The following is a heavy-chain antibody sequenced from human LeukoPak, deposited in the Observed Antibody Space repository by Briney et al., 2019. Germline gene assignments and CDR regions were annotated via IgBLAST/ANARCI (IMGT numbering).Heavy chain of an antibody. D-gene: IGHD3-16*01. J-gene: IGHJ4*02. CDR2: IKQDGSEK. Sequence: PGGSLRLSCAASGFTFSSYWMSWVRQAPGKGLEWVANIKQDGSEKYYVDSVKGRFTISRDNAKNSLYLQMNSLRAEDTAVYYCARAKRGLGRARYYFDYWGQGTLVTVSS. CDR3: ARAKRGLGRARYYFDY. CDR1: GFTFSSYW. V-gene: IGHV3-7*01.